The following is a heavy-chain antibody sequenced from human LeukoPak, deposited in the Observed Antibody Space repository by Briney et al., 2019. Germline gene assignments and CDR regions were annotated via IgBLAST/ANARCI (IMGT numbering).Heavy chain of an antibody. CDR3: ARGDSSYYFDY. J-gene: IGHJ4*02. Sequence: SETLSLTCTVSGGSISSYYWSWIRQPPGKGLEWIGYIYYSGSTTYTPSLKSRVTISVDTSKNQFSLKLSSVTAADTAVYYCARGDSSYYFDYWGQGTLVTVSS. D-gene: IGHD6-6*01. V-gene: IGHV4-59*01. CDR2: IYYSGST. CDR1: GGSISSYY.